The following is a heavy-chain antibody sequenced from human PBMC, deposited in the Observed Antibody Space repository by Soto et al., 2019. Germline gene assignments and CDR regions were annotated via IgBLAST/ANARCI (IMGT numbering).Heavy chain of an antibody. V-gene: IGHV1-2*06. Sequence: ASVKVSCKASGYRFTAYYIHWVRQAPGQGLEWMGRMNLDTGGTTYAQKFQGRVTTTRDTSISTAYMELSSLKSDDTAMYYCARDGNFAFLGYSFAFDFWGQGTLVTVSS. CDR3: ARDGNFAFLGYSFAFDF. D-gene: IGHD5-18*01. J-gene: IGHJ4*02. CDR2: MNLDTGGT. CDR1: GYRFTAYY.